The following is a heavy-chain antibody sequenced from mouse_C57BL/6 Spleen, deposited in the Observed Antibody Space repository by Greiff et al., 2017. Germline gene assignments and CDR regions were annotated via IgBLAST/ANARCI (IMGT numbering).Heavy chain of an antibody. CDR2: IYPGSGNT. CDR3: ARGILRSYYFDY. V-gene: IGHV1-76*01. D-gene: IGHD1-1*01. CDR1: GYTFTDYY. Sequence: QVQLQQSGAELVRPGASVKLSCKASGYTFTDYYINWVKQRPGQGLEWIARIYPGSGNTYYNEKFKGKATLTAEKSSSTAYMQLSSLTSEDSAVYFCARGILRSYYFDYWGQGTTLTVSS. J-gene: IGHJ2*01.